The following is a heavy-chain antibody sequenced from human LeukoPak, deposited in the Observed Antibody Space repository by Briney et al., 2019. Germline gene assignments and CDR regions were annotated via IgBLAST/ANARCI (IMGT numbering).Heavy chain of an antibody. V-gene: IGHV4-38-2*01. D-gene: IGHD2-2*01. CDR1: GYSISSGYC. J-gene: IGHJ3*02. CDR2: IYHSGST. Sequence: KPSETLSLTCAVSGYSISSGYCWGWIRQPPGKGLEWIGSIYHSGSTYYNPSLKSRVTISVDTSKNQFSLKLSSVTAADTAVYYCARLRFEVVPAASDAFDIWGQGTMVTVSS. CDR3: ARLRFEVVPAASDAFDI.